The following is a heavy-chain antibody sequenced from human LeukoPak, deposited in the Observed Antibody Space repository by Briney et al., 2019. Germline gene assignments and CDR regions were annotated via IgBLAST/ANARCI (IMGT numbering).Heavy chain of an antibody. J-gene: IGHJ4*02. CDR3: AKSPFDYYGGHLDYFDY. CDR2: ISGSGGST. V-gene: IGHV3-23*01. Sequence: PGGSLRLSCAASGFTFSSYAMSWVRQAPGKGLEWVSAISGSGGSTYYADSAKGRFTISRDNSKNTLYLQMNSLRAEDTAVYYCAKSPFDYYGGHLDYFDYWGQGTLVTVSS. D-gene: IGHD4-23*01. CDR1: GFTFSSYA.